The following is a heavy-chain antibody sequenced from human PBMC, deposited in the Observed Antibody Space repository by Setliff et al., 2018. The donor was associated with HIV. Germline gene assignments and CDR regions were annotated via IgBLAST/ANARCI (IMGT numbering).Heavy chain of an antibody. D-gene: IGHD3-3*01. V-gene: IGHV4-39*07. CDR1: SVNDRSSF. Sequence: SVNDRSSFWGWIRQPPGKGLEWIGTFYYNGDSRYNPSLKSRVTISVDTSKNQFSLKLSSVTAADTAVYYCGAGSNYDDSGYYSPYFDYWGQGALVTVSS. CDR3: GAGSNYDDSGYYSPYFDY. J-gene: IGHJ4*02. CDR2: FYYNGDS.